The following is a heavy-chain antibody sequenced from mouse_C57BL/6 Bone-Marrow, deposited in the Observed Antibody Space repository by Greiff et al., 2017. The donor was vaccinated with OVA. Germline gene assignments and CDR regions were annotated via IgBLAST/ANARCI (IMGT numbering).Heavy chain of an antibody. D-gene: IGHD2-1*01. CDR3: AGEGNYAFAY. CDR1: GYTFTSYW. V-gene: IGHV1-55*01. J-gene: IGHJ3*01. CDR2: IYPGSGST. Sequence: QVQLQQPGAELVKPGASVKMSCKASGYTFTSYWITWVKQRPGQGLEWIGDIYPGSGSTNYNEKFKSKATLTVDTSSSPAYLQLSSRTSEDSAVYYCAGEGNYAFAYGAKGLWSLSLQ.